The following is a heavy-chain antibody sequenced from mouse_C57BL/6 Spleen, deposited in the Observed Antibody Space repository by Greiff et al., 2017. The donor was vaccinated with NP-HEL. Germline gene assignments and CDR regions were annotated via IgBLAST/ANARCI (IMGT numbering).Heavy chain of an antibody. CDR1: GYTFTSYG. Sequence: QVQLKESGAELARPGASVKLSCKASGYTFTSYGISWVKQRTGQGLEWIGEIYPRSGNTYYNEKFKGKATLTADKSSSTAYMELRRLTSEDSAVYFCARGVTTVASFDDWGQGTTLTVSS. CDR2: IYPRSGNT. J-gene: IGHJ2*01. V-gene: IGHV1-81*01. CDR3: ARGVTTVASFDD. D-gene: IGHD1-1*01.